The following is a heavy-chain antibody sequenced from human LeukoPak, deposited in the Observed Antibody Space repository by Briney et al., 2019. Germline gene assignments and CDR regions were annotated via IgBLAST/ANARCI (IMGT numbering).Heavy chain of an antibody. V-gene: IGHV1-8*01. CDR3: ARAAAGWGYYYYYYMDV. Sequence: GASVKVPCKASGYTFTSYDINWVRQATGQGLEWMGWMNPNSGNTGYAQKFQGRVTMTRNTSISTAYMELSSLRSEDTAVYYCARAAAGWGYYYYYYMDVWGKGTTVTVSS. J-gene: IGHJ6*03. CDR2: MNPNSGNT. CDR1: GYTFTSYD. D-gene: IGHD6-13*01.